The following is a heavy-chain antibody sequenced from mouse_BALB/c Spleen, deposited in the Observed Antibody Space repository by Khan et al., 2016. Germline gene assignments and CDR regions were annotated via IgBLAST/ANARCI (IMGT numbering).Heavy chain of an antibody. CDR2: IDPANGNT. J-gene: IGHJ2*01. CDR1: GFNIKDTY. Sequence: VQLQQSGAELVKPGASVKLSCTASGFNIKDTYMHWVKQRPEQGLEWIGRIDPANGNTKYDPKFQGKATITADTSSNTAYLQLSSLASEDTAVYYWARLLAIDYWGQGTTLTVSS. V-gene: IGHV14-3*02. D-gene: IGHD2-1*01. CDR3: ARLLAIDY.